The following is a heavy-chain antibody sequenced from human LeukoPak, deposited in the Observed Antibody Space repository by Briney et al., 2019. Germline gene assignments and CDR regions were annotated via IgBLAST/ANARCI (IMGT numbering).Heavy chain of an antibody. D-gene: IGHD5-18*01. J-gene: IGHJ4*02. V-gene: IGHV3-33*08. CDR1: GFTFTFSSYG. CDR3: ARRSVMDTAMVNDY. CDR2: IWYDGSDK. Sequence: PGRSLRLSCAASGFTFTFSSYGMHWVRQAPGKGLEWVAVIWYDGSDKYYADSVKGRFTISRDNAKNSLYLQMNSLRAEDTAVYYCARRSVMDTAMVNDYWGQGTLVTVSS.